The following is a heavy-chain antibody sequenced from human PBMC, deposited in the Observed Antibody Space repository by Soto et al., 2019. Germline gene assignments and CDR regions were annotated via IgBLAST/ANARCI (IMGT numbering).Heavy chain of an antibody. CDR2: ISGTGSI. J-gene: IGHJ4*02. D-gene: IGHD6-13*01. V-gene: IGHV3-23*01. CDR3: AKRDGAAAAGIDY. CDR1: GFSFSLYA. Sequence: EVQLLESGGGLVQPGESLRLSCAASGFSFSLYAMTWVRQAPGKGLEWVSTISGTGSIYYADSVKGRFTISRDNSKATVYLQMNNLRAEDTAVYYCAKRDGAAAAGIDYWGQGNLVTVSS.